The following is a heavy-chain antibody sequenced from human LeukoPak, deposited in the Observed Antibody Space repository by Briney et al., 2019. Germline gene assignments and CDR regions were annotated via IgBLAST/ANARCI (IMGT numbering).Heavy chain of an antibody. CDR3: VKESSGSYYIDAFDI. CDR2: ISSNGGST. D-gene: IGHD1-26*01. J-gene: IGHJ3*02. V-gene: IGHV3-64D*09. CDR1: RFTFSNYA. Sequence: PGGSLRISCSASRFTFSNYAIHWVRQAPGKGLEYVSGISSNGGSTYYAESVKGRFITSRDNSKNMLYLQMSSLRAEDTAVYYCVKESSGSYYIDAFDIWGQGTMVTVSS.